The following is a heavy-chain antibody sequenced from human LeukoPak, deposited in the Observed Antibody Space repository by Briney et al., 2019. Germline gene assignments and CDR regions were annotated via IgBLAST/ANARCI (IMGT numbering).Heavy chain of an antibody. V-gene: IGHV4-39*07. D-gene: IGHD7-27*01. CDR1: GGSISSSSYY. CDR2: IYSSGST. CDR3: ARSGYYNYMDV. Sequence: SETLSLTCTVSGGSISSSSYYWSWIRQPPGQGLEWIGCIYSSGSTYYNPSLKSRVTISVDTSKNQFSLKLSSVTAADTAVYYCARSGYYNYMDVWGKGATVT. J-gene: IGHJ6*03.